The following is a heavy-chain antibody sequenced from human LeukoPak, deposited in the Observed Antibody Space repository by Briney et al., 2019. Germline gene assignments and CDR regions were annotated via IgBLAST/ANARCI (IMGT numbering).Heavy chain of an antibody. J-gene: IGHJ6*03. CDR3: ARGPAYYDFWSGYYYYYYMDV. CDR2: MNPNSGNT. D-gene: IGHD3-3*01. Sequence: ASVKVSCKASGGTFSSYAINWVRQATGQGLEWMGWMNPNSGNTGYAQKFQGRVTITRNTSISTAYMELSSLRSEDTAVYYCARGPAYYDFWSGYYYYYYMDVWGKGTTVTVSS. V-gene: IGHV1-8*03. CDR1: GGTFSSYA.